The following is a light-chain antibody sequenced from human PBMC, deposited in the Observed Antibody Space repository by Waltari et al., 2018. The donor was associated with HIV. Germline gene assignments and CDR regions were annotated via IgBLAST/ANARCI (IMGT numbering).Light chain of an antibody. CDR2: GDS. V-gene: IGLV1-40*01. CDR1: SSNIGAGYD. Sequence: QSVLTQPPSVSGAPGQRVTISCTGSSSNIGAGYDVHCYQPLPGTAPKLLIYGDSKRPPGVPDRFSGSKSGTSASLAITGLQAEDEADYYCQSYDSSLSGYVFGTGTKVTVL. CDR3: QSYDSSLSGYV. J-gene: IGLJ1*01.